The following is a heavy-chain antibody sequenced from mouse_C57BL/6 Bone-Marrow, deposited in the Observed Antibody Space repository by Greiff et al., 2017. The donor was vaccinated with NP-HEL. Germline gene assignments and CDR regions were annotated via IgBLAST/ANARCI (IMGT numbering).Heavy chain of an antibody. CDR1: GFTFSSYA. D-gene: IGHD1-1*02. CDR2: ISSGGDYI. J-gene: IGHJ2*01. V-gene: IGHV5-9-1*02. CDR3: TRRSLLWSFDY. Sequence: EVMLVESGEGLVKPGGSLKLSCAASGFTFSSYAMSWVRQTPEKRLEWVAYISSGGDYIYYAATVKGRFSISRDNARNTLYLQMSSLKSEDTAMDYCTRRSLLWSFDYWGQGTTLTVSS.